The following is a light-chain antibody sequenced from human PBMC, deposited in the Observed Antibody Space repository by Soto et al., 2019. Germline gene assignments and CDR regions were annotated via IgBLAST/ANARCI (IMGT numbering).Light chain of an antibody. J-gene: IGKJ5*01. CDR3: MQALQSLT. CDR1: QSLLYNNTYNY. CDR2: FGS. V-gene: IGKV2-28*01. Sequence: EIVMTQSPLTLPVTPGEPASISCRSSQSLLYNNTYNYLDWYVQKPGQSPQLLIYFGSNRAPGVPDRFSGSESGTDFALKINRVEAEDVGTYYCMQALQSLTFGQGTRLENK.